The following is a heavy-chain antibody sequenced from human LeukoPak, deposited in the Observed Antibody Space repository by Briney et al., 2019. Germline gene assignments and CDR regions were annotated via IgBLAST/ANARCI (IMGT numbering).Heavy chain of an antibody. CDR2: ITSSSTI. D-gene: IGHD5-24*01. CDR1: GFTFSTYS. J-gene: IGHJ3*02. V-gene: IGHV3-21*01. Sequence: GGSLRLSCAASGFTFSTYSMNWVRQAPGKGLEWVSSITSSSTIYYPDSVKGRFTISIDNAKNSLYLQMNSLRAEDTAVYYCARPRDGYNLVAFDIWGQGTMVTVSS. CDR3: ARPRDGYNLVAFDI.